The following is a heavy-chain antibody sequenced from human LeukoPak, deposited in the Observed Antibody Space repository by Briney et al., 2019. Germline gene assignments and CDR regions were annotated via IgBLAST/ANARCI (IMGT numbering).Heavy chain of an antibody. D-gene: IGHD6-13*01. J-gene: IGHJ6*03. CDR2: INPNSGDT. CDR3: ARAGITAAGPNYYYHYMDV. Sequence: ASVKVSCKASGYTSTGHYMHWVRQAPGQGLEWMGWINPNSGDTDYSQKFQGRVTMTRDTSITTAYMEVSRLRSDDTAVYYCARAGITAAGPNYYYHYMDVWGKGTTVTVSS. CDR1: GYTSTGHY. V-gene: IGHV1-2*02.